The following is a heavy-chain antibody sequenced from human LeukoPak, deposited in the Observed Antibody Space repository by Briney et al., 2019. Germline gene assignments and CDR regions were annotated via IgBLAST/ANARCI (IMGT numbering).Heavy chain of an antibody. CDR2: IYTSGST. V-gene: IGHV4-61*02. CDR3: ARGPQLYCSSTSCYHVYYGMDV. Sequence: SSETLSLTCTVSGGSISSGSYYWSWIRQPAGKGLEWIGRIYTSGSTNHNPSLKSRVTISVDTSKNQFSLKLSSVTAADTAVYYCARGPQLYCSSTSCYHVYYGMDVWGQGTTVTVSS. CDR1: GGSISSGSYY. D-gene: IGHD2-2*01. J-gene: IGHJ6*02.